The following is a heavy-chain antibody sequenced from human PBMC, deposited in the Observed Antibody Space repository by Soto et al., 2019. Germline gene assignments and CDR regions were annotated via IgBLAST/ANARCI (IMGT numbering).Heavy chain of an antibody. Sequence: LSLTCTVSGGSISSYYWSWIRQPPGKGLEWIGYIYYSGSTNYNPSLKSRVTISVDTSKNQFSLKLSSVTAADTAVYYCGRETRQAGTKTTDCWGQRTLVTVSS. CDR2: IYYSGST. CDR3: GRETRQAGTKTTDC. CDR1: GGSISSYY. D-gene: IGHD3-10*01. J-gene: IGHJ4*02. V-gene: IGHV4-59*01.